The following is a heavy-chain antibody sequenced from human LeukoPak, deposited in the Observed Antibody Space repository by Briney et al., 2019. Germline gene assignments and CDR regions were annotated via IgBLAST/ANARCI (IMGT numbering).Heavy chain of an antibody. D-gene: IGHD2-2*01. J-gene: IGHJ4*02. Sequence: SETLSLTCTVSGGSISSSSYYWGWIRQPPGKGLEWIGSIYYSGSTYYNPSLKSRVTISVDTSKNQFSLKLSSVTAADTAVYYCARESPGGAYCGSTSCYVYWGQGTLVTVSS. V-gene: IGHV4-39*07. CDR1: GGSISSSSYY. CDR2: IYYSGST. CDR3: ARESPGGAYCGSTSCYVY.